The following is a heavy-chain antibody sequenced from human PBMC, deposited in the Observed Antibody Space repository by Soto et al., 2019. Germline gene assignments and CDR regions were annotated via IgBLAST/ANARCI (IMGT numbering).Heavy chain of an antibody. CDR1: GGSFSGYY. D-gene: IGHD6-13*01. J-gene: IGHJ4*02. V-gene: IGHV4-34*01. Sequence: SETLSLTCAVYGGSFSGYYWSWIRQPPGKGLEWIGEINHSGSTNYNPSLKSRVTISVDTSKNQFSLKLSSVTAADTAVYYCARGPWYSSSRYQYGYWGQGTLVTVSS. CDR3: ARGPWYSSSRYQYGY. CDR2: INHSGST.